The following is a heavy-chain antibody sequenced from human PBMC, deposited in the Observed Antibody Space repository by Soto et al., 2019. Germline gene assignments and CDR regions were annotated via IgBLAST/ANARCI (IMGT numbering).Heavy chain of an antibody. CDR3: AKDVYSSGWTPYYFDY. D-gene: IGHD6-19*01. V-gene: IGHV3-23*01. Sequence: GGSLRLSCAASGFTFSSYAMSWVRQAPGKGLEWVSAISGSGGSTYYADSVKGRFTISRDNSKNTLYLQMNSLRAEDTAVYYCAKDVYSSGWTPYYFDYWGQGTLVTVSS. CDR1: GFTFSSYA. J-gene: IGHJ4*02. CDR2: ISGSGGST.